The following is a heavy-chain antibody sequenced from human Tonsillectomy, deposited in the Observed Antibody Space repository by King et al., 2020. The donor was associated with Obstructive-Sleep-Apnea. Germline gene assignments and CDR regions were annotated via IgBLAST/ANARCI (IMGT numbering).Heavy chain of an antibody. CDR3: ARDGVSGCWALNYYYYGMDV. V-gene: IGHV1-18*01. D-gene: IGHD3-9*01. Sequence: VQLVESGAEVKKPGASVKVSCKASGYTFTSYGISWVRQAPGQGLEWMGWISAYNGNTNYAQKLQGRVTMTTDTSTSTAYMELRSLRSDDTAVYYCARDGVSGCWALNYYYYGMDVWGQGTTVTVSS. CDR1: GYTFTSYG. J-gene: IGHJ6*02. CDR2: ISAYNGNT.